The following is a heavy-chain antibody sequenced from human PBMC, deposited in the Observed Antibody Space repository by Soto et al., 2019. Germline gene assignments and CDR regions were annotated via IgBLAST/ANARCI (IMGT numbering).Heavy chain of an antibody. V-gene: IGHV3-48*01. CDR3: ARVTVVPAASLGMDV. CDR1: GFTFSNYA. Sequence: GGSLRLSCAASGFTFSNYAVTWVRQAPGKGLEWVSYISSSSSTIYYADSVKGRFTISRDNAKNSLYLQMNSLRAEDTAVYYCARVTVVPAASLGMDVWGQGTTVTVSS. J-gene: IGHJ6*02. CDR2: ISSSSSTI. D-gene: IGHD2-2*01.